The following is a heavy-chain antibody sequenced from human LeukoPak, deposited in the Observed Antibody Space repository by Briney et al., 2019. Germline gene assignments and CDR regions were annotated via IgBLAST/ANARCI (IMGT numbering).Heavy chain of an antibody. V-gene: IGHV3-23*01. Sequence: GGSLRLSCAASGFTFSSYAMSWVRQAPGKGLEWVSAISGSGGSTYYADSVKGRFTISRDNSKNTLYLQMNSLRAEDTAVYYCAKDLDYYGSGSPDYWGQRTLVTVSS. CDR2: ISGSGGST. D-gene: IGHD3-10*01. CDR1: GFTFSSYA. CDR3: AKDLDYYGSGSPDY. J-gene: IGHJ4*02.